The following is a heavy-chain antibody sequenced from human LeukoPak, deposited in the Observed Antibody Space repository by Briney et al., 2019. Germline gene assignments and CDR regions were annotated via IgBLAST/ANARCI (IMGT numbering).Heavy chain of an antibody. CDR1: GFSFSRYW. CDR3: ARDFDMGITPGDDFDF. Sequence: GGSLRLSCAASGFSFSRYWMHWVRQTPGEGLVWVARIKEDGTYTSYADSVKGRFTISRDNARNTVFLQMNSLRAEDTAVYYCARDFDMGITPGDDFDFWGQGTLVTVSS. CDR2: IKEDGTYT. D-gene: IGHD3-9*01. J-gene: IGHJ4*02. V-gene: IGHV3-74*01.